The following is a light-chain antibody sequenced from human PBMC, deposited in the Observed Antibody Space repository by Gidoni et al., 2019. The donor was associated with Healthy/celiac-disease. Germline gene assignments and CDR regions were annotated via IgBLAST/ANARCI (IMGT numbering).Light chain of an antibody. CDR2: DAS. Sequence: EIVLTQSPATLSLSPGERATLSCRASQSVSSYLAWYQQKPGQAPRLLIYDASNRATGIPARFSGSGSGTDFTLSISGLEPEDFAVYSCQQRSNWPITFGQXTRLEIK. CDR1: QSVSSY. V-gene: IGKV3-11*01. J-gene: IGKJ5*01. CDR3: QQRSNWPIT.